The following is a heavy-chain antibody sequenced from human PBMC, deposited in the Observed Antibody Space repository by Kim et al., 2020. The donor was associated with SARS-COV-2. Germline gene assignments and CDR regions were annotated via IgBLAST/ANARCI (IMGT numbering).Heavy chain of an antibody. J-gene: IGHJ6*02. D-gene: IGHD6-19*01. CDR3: ARYTKGQWLVPGYYYYGMDV. Sequence: SETLSLTCTVSGGSISSSSYYWGWIRQPPGKGLEWIGSIYYSGSTYYNPSLKSRVTISVDTSKNQFSLKLSSVTAADTAVYYCARYTKGQWLVPGYYYYGMDVWGQGTTVTVSS. CDR1: GGSISSSSYY. CDR2: IYYSGST. V-gene: IGHV4-39*01.